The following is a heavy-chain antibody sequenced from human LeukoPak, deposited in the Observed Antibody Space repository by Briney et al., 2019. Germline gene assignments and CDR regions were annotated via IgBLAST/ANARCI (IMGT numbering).Heavy chain of an antibody. D-gene: IGHD2-15*01. CDR2: IYPGDSDT. CDR1: GYSFTSYW. J-gene: IGHJ3*02. V-gene: IGHV5-51*01. Sequence: GESLKISCKGSGYSFTSYWIGWVRQMPGKGLEWMGIIYPGDSDTRYSPSFQGQVTISADKSISTAYLQWSSLKASDTAMYYCARPGYCSGGSCANAFDIWGQGTMVTVSS. CDR3: ARPGYCSGGSCANAFDI.